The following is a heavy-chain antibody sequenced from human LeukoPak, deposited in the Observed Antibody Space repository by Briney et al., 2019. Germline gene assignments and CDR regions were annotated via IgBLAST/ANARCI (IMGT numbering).Heavy chain of an antibody. Sequence: GGSLRLSCAASGFTFSSYSMNWVRQAPGKGLEWVSSLSSSSRYIFYADSVKGRFTISRDNAKNSLYLQMNSLRAEDTAVYYCASRGEAATGIDYWGQGTLVTVSS. J-gene: IGHJ4*02. CDR1: GFTFSSYS. CDR2: LSSSSRYI. V-gene: IGHV3-21*01. CDR3: ASRGEAATGIDY. D-gene: IGHD6-13*01.